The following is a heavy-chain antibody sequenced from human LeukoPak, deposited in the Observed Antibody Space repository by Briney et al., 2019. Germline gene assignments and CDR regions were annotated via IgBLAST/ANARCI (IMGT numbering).Heavy chain of an antibody. V-gene: IGHV1-18*01. CDR2: ISAYNCNT. J-gene: IGHJ4*02. CDR3: ARVDVVVPVDY. CDR1: GYTSTSYG. Sequence: GASVKVSCKASGYTSTSYGISWVRQAPGQGLEWMGWISAYNCNTNYAQKLQGRVTMTTDTSTSTAYMELRSLRSDDTAVYYCARVDVVVPVDYWGQGTLVTVSS. D-gene: IGHD2-2*01.